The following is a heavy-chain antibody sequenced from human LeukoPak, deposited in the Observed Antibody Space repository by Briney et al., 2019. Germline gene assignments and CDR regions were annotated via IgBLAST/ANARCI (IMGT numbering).Heavy chain of an antibody. V-gene: IGHV3-48*03. J-gene: IGHJ4*02. Sequence: GGSLRLSCAASGFTFSDYEMNWVRQAPGKGLGWVSYISSSGGTTYYADSVRGRFTISRDNAKHSLYLQINSLRAEDTAVYYCARVSANYFDYWGQGTLVTVSS. CDR2: ISSSGGTT. CDR3: ARVSANYFDY. D-gene: IGHD5/OR15-5a*01. CDR1: GFTFSDYE.